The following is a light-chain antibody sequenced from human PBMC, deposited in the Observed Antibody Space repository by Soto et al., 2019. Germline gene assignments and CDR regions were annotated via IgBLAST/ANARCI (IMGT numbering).Light chain of an antibody. V-gene: IGLV2-23*01. CDR1: SXDVGSYNL. CDR2: EGS. CDR3: CSYAGSSTYA. Sequence: QSVLTQPASVSGSPGQSITISCTGTSXDVGSYNLVSWYQQHPGKAPKLMIYEGSKRPSGVSNRFSGSKSGNTASLTISGLQAEDEADYYCCSYAGSSTYAFGTGTKVTVL. J-gene: IGLJ1*01.